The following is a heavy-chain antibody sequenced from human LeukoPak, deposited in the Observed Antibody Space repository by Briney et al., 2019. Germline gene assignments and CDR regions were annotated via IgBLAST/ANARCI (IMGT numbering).Heavy chain of an antibody. V-gene: IGHV1-8*01. CDR2: MNPNSGNT. J-gene: IGHJ3*02. D-gene: IGHD6-19*01. CDR3: ASGVSSGADAFDI. Sequence: ASVKVSCKASGYTFTSYDINWVRQATGQGLEWMGWMNPNSGNTGYAQKFQGRVTMTRNTSISTAYMELSSLSSEDTAVYYCASGVSSGADAFDIWGQGTMVTVSS. CDR1: GYTFTSYD.